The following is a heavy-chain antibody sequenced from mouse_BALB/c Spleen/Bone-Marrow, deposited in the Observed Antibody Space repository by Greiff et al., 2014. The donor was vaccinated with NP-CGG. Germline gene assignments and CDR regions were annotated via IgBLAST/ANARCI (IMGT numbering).Heavy chain of an antibody. CDR2: INPNIGGT. CDR3: TRSRYGDY. CDR1: GYTFTDYT. D-gene: IGHD2-14*01. J-gene: IGHJ2*01. V-gene: IGHV1-18*01. Sequence: QLQXSGPELVKPGASVKISCKTSGYTFTDYTMHWVKQSHGKSLEWIGHINPNIGGTNYNQKFKGKATLTLDKSSRTAYMELRSLTSEDSAVYYCTRSRYGDYWGQGTTLTVSS.